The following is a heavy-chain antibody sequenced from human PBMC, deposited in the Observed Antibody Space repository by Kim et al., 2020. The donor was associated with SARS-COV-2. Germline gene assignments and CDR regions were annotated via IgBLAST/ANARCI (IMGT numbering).Heavy chain of an antibody. CDR2: IWYDGSNK. CDR3: ARFVTSSSWYWVVDYYYGMDV. D-gene: IGHD6-13*01. Sequence: GGSLRLSCAASGFTFSSYGMHWVRQAPGKGLEWVAVIWYDGSNKYYADSVKGRFTISRDNSKNTLYLQMNSLRAEDTAVYYCARFVTSSSWYWVVDYYYGMDVWGQGTTVTVSS. V-gene: IGHV3-33*01. J-gene: IGHJ6*02. CDR1: GFTFSSYG.